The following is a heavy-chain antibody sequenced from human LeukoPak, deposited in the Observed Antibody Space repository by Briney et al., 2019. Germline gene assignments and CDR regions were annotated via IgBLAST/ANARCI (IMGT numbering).Heavy chain of an antibody. J-gene: IGHJ6*02. V-gene: IGHV4-61*02. Sequence: TLSLTCTVSGGSISSGSYYWSWIRQPAGKGLEWIGRIYTSGSTNYNPSLKSRVTISVDTSKNQFSLKLSSVTAADTAVYYCARESAAAGSYYYYGMDVWGQGTTVTVSS. CDR2: IYTSGST. CDR3: ARESAAAGSYYYYGMDV. D-gene: IGHD6-13*01. CDR1: GGSISSGSYY.